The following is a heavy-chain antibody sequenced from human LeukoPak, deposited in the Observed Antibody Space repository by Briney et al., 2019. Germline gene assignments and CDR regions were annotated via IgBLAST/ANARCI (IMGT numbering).Heavy chain of an antibody. J-gene: IGHJ3*01. Sequence: PGGSLRLSCAASGFTFSDYGMHWVRQAPGKGLEWVAVIWNDGSNTYYADSVKGLFTISRDNSKNTLYLQMNSLRAEDTAVYYCARDNAGLVKHLDAFDLWGQGTMVTVSS. CDR3: ARDNAGLVKHLDAFDL. CDR2: IWNDGSNT. D-gene: IGHD1-26*01. CDR1: GFTFSDYG. V-gene: IGHV3-33*01.